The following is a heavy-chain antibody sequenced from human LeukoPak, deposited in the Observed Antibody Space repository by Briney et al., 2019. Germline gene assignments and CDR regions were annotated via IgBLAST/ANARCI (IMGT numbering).Heavy chain of an antibody. CDR2: IKQDGSEK. V-gene: IGHV3-7*01. CDR1: GFSFSSYW. J-gene: IGHJ4*02. D-gene: IGHD3-16*01. CDR3: VGHSDC. Sequence: PGGSLRLSCAASGFSFSSYWMSWVRQAPGKGLEWVANIKQDGSEKYVDSVKGRFTISRDNAKNSLYLQMNSLRAEDTAVYYCVGHSDCWGQGTLVTVSS.